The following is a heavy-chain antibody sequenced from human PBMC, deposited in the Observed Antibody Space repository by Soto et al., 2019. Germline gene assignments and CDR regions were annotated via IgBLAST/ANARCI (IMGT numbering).Heavy chain of an antibody. CDR2: TYYRSQWYN. J-gene: IGHJ4*02. CDR3: ARSTDSSFDY. Sequence: XQXLSLTHAMSGDXVASNSDAWNWIRQSPSRGLEWLGRTYYRSQWYNDYSVSMKNRITINPDTSKNQFSLKLNSVTPEDTAVYYCARSTDSSFDYWGQGTLGTVS. D-gene: IGHD6-13*01. V-gene: IGHV6-1*01. CDR1: GDXVASNSDA.